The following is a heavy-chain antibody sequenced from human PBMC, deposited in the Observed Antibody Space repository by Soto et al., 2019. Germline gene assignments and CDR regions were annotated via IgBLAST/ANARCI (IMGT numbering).Heavy chain of an antibody. CDR3: ARVGRYCRGGSCYPSGYFDY. D-gene: IGHD2-15*01. CDR1: GFTFSSYG. J-gene: IGHJ4*02. V-gene: IGHV3-33*01. CDR2: IWYDGSNK. Sequence: QVQLVESGGGVVQPGRSLRLSCAASGFTFSSYGMHWVRQAPGKGLEWVAAIWYDGSNKYYADSVKGRFTISRDTSKNTLYLQMNSRRAEDTAVYYCARVGRYCRGGSCYPSGYFDYWGQGTLVTVYS.